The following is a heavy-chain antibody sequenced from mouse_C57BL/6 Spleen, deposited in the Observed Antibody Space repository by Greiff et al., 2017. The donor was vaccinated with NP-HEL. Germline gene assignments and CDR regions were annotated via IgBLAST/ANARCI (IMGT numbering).Heavy chain of an antibody. D-gene: IGHD1-1*02. Sequence: VQLQESGAELVRPGASVTLSCKASGYTFTDYEMHWVKQTPVHGLEWIGAIDPETGGTAYNQKFKGQAILTADKSSSTAYMELRSLTSEDSAVYYCTRGVAFDYWGQGTTLTVSS. CDR2: IDPETGGT. J-gene: IGHJ2*01. CDR3: TRGVAFDY. V-gene: IGHV1-15*01. CDR1: GYTFTDYE.